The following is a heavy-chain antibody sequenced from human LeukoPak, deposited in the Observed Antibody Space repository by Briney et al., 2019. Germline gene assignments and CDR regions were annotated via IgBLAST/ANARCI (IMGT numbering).Heavy chain of an antibody. J-gene: IGHJ4*02. CDR3: ARGGITYYDSSGLDY. Sequence: SETLSLTCTVSGGSISSYYWSWIRQPAGKGLEWIRRIYTSGSTNYNPSLKSRVAMSVDTSKNQFSLKLSSVTAADTAVYYCARGGITYYDSSGLDYWGQGTLVTVSS. CDR1: GGSISSYY. V-gene: IGHV4-4*07. D-gene: IGHD3-22*01. CDR2: IYTSGST.